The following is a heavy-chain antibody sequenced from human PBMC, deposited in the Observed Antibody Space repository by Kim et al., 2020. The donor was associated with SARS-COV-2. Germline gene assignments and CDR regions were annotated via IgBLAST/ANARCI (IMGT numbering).Heavy chain of an antibody. CDR1: GLTFSRYS. V-gene: IGHV3-48*02. CDR2: ISGGGGRI. Sequence: GGSLRLSCTVSGLTFSRYSINWVRQAPGKGLEWVSYISGGGGRIYYADPVKGRFTISRDNAKNLLYLQMNSLRDEDTAIYYCAAATYCNDDRCPWRYGMDVWGQGTTVTVSS. J-gene: IGHJ6*02. D-gene: IGHD3-22*01. CDR3: AAATYCNDDRCPWRYGMDV.